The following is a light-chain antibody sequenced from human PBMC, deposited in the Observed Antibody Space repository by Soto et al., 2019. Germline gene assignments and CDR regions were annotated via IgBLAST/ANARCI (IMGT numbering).Light chain of an antibody. CDR2: DTS. CDR3: QQSLSLPYT. J-gene: IGKJ2*01. V-gene: IGKV1-39*01. CDR1: QSVVTF. Sequence: DIQMTQSPSSLSASVGDRVTITCRASQSVVTFLNWYQQKPGQAPKLLIYDTSTLQSGVSSRFSGSGSGTDFTLAISSLQPEDFATYYCQQSLSLPYTFGRGTKVEIK.